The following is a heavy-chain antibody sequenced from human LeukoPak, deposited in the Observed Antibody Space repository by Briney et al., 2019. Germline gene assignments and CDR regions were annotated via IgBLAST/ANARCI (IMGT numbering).Heavy chain of an antibody. CDR3: ARTLRGGGALDY. J-gene: IGHJ4*02. CDR1: GFTFSNYW. V-gene: IGHV3-7*03. CDR2: IKEDGSEK. D-gene: IGHD3-16*01. Sequence: GGSLRLSCAVSGFTFSNYWLNWVRQAPGKGLEWVANIKEDGSEKYYVDSVKGRFTISRDNAKNSLFLQMNSLRAEDTAVYYCARTLRGGGALDYWGQGTLVTVS.